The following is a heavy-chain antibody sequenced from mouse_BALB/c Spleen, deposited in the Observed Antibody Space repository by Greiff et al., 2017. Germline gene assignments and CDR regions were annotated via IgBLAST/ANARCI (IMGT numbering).Heavy chain of an antibody. CDR2: ISDGGSYT. D-gene: IGHD2-3*01. V-gene: IGHV5-4*02. CDR1: GFTFSDYY. J-gene: IGHJ4*01. CDR3: ARDSGLYDGYPLYAMDY. Sequence: DVKLVESGGGLVKPGGSLKLSCAASGFTFSDYYMYWVRQTPEKRLEWVATISDGGSYTYYPDSVKGRFTISRDNAKNNLYLQMSSLKSEDTAMYYCARDSGLYDGYPLYAMDYWGQGTSVTVSS.